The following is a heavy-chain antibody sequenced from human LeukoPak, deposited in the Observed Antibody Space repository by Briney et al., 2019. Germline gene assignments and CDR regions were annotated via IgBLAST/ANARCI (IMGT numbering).Heavy chain of an antibody. V-gene: IGHV1-69*05. CDR2: IIPIFGTA. CDR1: GGTFSSYA. J-gene: IGHJ4*02. CDR3: ARGVIVGATTTGLDY. D-gene: IGHD1-26*01. Sequence: SVKLSCKASGGTFSSYAISWVRQAPGPGLEWMGRIIPIFGTANYAQKFQGRVTITTDESTSTAYTELSSLRSEDTAVYYCARGVIVGATTTGLDYWGQGTLVTVSS.